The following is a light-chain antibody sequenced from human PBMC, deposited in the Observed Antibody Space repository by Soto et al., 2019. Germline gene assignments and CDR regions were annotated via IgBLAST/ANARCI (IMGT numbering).Light chain of an antibody. CDR3: QQSYSTPRT. CDR2: AAS. J-gene: IGKJ1*01. Sequence: DIHMTHSPSSLSASVGDRVTITCRASQSISSYLNWYQQKPGKAPKLLIYAASSLQSGVPSRFSGSGSGKDFTLTISSLQPEDFATYYCQQSYSTPRTFGQGIKVEIX. CDR1: QSISSY. V-gene: IGKV1-39*01.